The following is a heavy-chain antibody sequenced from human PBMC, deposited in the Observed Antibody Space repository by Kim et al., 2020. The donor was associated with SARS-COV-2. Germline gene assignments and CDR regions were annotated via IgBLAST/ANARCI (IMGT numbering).Heavy chain of an antibody. V-gene: IGHV3-21*01. CDR3: ASGENCSGGSCYWGDV. J-gene: IGHJ6*02. D-gene: IGHD2-15*01. Sequence: SVKGRFTISRDNAKNSLYLQMNSLRAEDTAVYYCASGENCSGGSCYWGDVWGQGTTVTVSS.